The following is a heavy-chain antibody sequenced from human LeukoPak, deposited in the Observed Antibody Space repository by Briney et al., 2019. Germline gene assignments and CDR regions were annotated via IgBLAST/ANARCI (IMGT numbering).Heavy chain of an antibody. V-gene: IGHV4-34*01. D-gene: IGHD3-10*01. CDR2: INHSGST. J-gene: IGHJ4*02. Sequence: SETLSLTCAVYGGSFSGYYWSWIRQPPGKGLEWIGEINHSGSTNYNPSLKSRVTISEDTSKNQFYLNLSSVTAADTAVYYCARRYYYNLGSFPFDFWGQGTLVTVSS. CDR3: ARRYYYNLGSFPFDF. CDR1: GGSFSGYY.